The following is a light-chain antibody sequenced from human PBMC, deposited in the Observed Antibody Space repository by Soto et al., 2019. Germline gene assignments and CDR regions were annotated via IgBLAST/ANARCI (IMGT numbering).Light chain of an antibody. CDR2: AAS. V-gene: IGKV1-39*01. Sequence: DIQMTQSPSPLSASLGDRVTITCRASQRVGTYLNWYQHKPGKAPELLIYAASTLQSGVPSRFSASGSGSEFTLTITGLQRDHFATYYCQQTFTLPPTFGQGTKVDIK. CDR3: QQTFTLPPT. CDR1: QRVGTY. J-gene: IGKJ1*01.